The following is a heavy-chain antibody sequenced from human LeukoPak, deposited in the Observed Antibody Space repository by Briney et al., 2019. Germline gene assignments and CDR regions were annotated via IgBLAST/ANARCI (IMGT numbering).Heavy chain of an antibody. Sequence: GGSLRLSCAAAGFTFSSHARSWVRQFPGKGLEWVSAISGSGGSTYYADSVKGRFTTSRDNSKNTLYLQMNSLRAEDTAVYYCAKDQGYYGSGSYKEYYQHWGQGTLVTASS. D-gene: IGHD3-10*01. CDR2: ISGSGGST. CDR3: AKDQGYYGSGSYKEYYQH. CDR1: GFTFSSHA. J-gene: IGHJ1*01. V-gene: IGHV3-23*01.